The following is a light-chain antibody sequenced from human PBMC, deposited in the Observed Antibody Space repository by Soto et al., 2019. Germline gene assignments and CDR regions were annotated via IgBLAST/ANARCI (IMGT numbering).Light chain of an antibody. CDR2: DAS. CDR3: QQYNTYST. Sequence: DIQMTQSPSTLSASVGDRVTITCRASQNINTWLAWYQQKPGKAPKFLIYDASSLENGVPSRFSGSGSGTEFTLTISSLQPDDFATYYCQQYNTYSTFVQGTKVEIK. J-gene: IGKJ1*01. CDR1: QNINTW. V-gene: IGKV1-5*01.